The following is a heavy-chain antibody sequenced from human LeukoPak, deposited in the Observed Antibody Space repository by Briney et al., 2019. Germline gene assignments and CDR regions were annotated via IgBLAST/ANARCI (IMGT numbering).Heavy chain of an antibody. Sequence: GGSLRLSCAASGFTFDDYAMHWVRQAPGKGLEWVSGISWNSGSIGYADSVKGRFTISRDNTKKSLYLQMNNLRAEDTAVYYCATDGAGFDTWGQGVLVTVSS. V-gene: IGHV3-9*01. CDR2: ISWNSGSI. J-gene: IGHJ5*02. CDR3: ATDGAGFDT. CDR1: GFTFDDYA.